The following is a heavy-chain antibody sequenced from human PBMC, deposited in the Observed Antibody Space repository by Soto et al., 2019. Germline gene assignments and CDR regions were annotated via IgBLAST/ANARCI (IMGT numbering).Heavy chain of an antibody. Sequence: SETLSLTCAVYGGSFSVYYWSWIRQPPGKGLEWLGEINHSGITDYNPSLKSRITISIDTSKKKFSLKLNSVTAAETAVYYCAIGPRMWLAGGGYWGQGTQVTVSS. CDR1: GGSFSVYY. CDR2: INHSGIT. J-gene: IGHJ4*02. V-gene: IGHV4-34*01. D-gene: IGHD6-19*01. CDR3: AIGPRMWLAGGGY.